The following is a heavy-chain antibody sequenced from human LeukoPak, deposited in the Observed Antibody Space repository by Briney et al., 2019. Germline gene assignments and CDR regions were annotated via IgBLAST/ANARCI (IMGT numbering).Heavy chain of an antibody. CDR1: GFTFSSYE. V-gene: IGHV3-48*03. CDR2: ISSSGSTI. J-gene: IGHJ4*02. CDR3: ARVQRGIAVALDY. Sequence: GGSLRLSCAASGFTFSSYEMNWVRQAPGKGLEWVSYISSSGSTIYYADSVKGRFTISRDNAKNLLHLQMNSLRAEDTAVYYCARVQRGIAVALDYWGQGTLATVSS. D-gene: IGHD6-19*01.